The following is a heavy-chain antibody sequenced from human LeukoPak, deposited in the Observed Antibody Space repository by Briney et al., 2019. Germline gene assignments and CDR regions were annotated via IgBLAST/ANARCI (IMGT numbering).Heavy chain of an antibody. Sequence: GASVKVSCKASGYTFTSYGISWVRQAPGQGLEWMGWISAYNGDTNYAQKLQGRVTMTTDTSTTTAYMELRSLRSDDTAVYYCARDTWTNRVGAALFGYWGQGTLVTVSS. D-gene: IGHD2-15*01. CDR1: GYTFTSYG. CDR2: ISAYNGDT. V-gene: IGHV1-18*01. CDR3: ARDTWTNRVGAALFGY. J-gene: IGHJ4*02.